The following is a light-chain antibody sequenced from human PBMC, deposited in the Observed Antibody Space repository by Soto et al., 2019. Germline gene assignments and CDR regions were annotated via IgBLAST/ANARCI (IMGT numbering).Light chain of an antibody. CDR3: SSYTITSAYWV. J-gene: IGLJ3*02. Sequence: QSAVTQPASVSGSPGQSITISCTGTSSDVGGYDYVSWYQQYPGKAPRLIIYEVSNRPSGVSNRFSGSKSGNTASLTISGLQAEDEANYYCSSYTITSAYWVFGGGTKLTVL. CDR2: EVS. V-gene: IGLV2-14*01. CDR1: SSDVGGYDY.